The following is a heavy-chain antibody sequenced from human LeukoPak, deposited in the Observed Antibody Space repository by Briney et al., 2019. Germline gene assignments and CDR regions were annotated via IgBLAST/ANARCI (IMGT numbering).Heavy chain of an antibody. CDR1: GYTLTGYY. CDR3: ARFGGYGRNYYYYGMDV. CDR2: INPSGGST. Sequence: ASVKVSCKASGYTLTGYYIHWVRQAPGQGLEWMGIINPSGGSTSYAQKFQGRVTMTRDTSTSTVYMELSSLRSEDTAVYYCARFGGYGRNYYYYGMDVWGQGTTVTVSS. J-gene: IGHJ6*02. D-gene: IGHD5-12*01. V-gene: IGHV1-46*01.